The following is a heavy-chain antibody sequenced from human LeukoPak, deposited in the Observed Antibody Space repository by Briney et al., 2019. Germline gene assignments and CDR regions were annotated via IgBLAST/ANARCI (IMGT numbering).Heavy chain of an antibody. Sequence: GGSLRLSCAASGFTFSHYWMSWVRQAPGKGLEWVANIKQDGSEEYYVDSVKGRFTISRDNAKNSLYLQMNSLRAEDTAVYYCASKGCTGGNCKHYFDYWGQGTLVTVAS. V-gene: IGHV3-7*03. CDR2: IKQDGSEE. J-gene: IGHJ4*02. CDR1: GFTFSHYW. CDR3: ASKGCTGGNCKHYFDY. D-gene: IGHD2-8*02.